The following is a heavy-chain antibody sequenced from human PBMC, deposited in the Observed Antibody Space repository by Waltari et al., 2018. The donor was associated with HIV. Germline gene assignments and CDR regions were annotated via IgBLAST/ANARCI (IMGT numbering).Heavy chain of an antibody. V-gene: IGHV1-69*01. CDR3: ARGTFYDDEVGAHRYRPFDA. D-gene: IGHD3-16*01. J-gene: IGHJ4*02. Sequence: QVRLVQSGPEVKRTGSSVRVSCKSSGGDFSDYGISWLRQAPGQGLQWMGEIIPYFGFANTAETLRARVGIEADESKNPVYLGLRSLTVQDSATYFCARGTFYDDEVGAHRYRPFDAWGQGTPVSVSS. CDR2: IIPYFGFA. CDR1: GGDFSDYG.